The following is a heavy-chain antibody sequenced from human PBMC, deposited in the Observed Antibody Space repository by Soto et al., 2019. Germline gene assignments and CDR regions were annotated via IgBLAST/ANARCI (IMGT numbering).Heavy chain of an antibody. D-gene: IGHD3-3*01. V-gene: IGHV3-11*01. CDR1: GFVFSDGY. J-gene: IGHJ4*02. CDR3: ARIPVWSGYYFDY. Sequence: WGSVRQCGADGGFVFSDGYMSWISQAPGKGLEWVSYISSSGSTIYYADSVKGRFTISRDNAKNSLYLQMNSLRAEDTAVYYCARIPVWSGYYFDYWGQGTLVTVS. CDR2: ISSSGSTI.